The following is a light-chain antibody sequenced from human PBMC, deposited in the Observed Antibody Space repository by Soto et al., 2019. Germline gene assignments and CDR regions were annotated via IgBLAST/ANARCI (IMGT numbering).Light chain of an antibody. CDR3: KQYKEWPPFT. CDR2: GAS. V-gene: IGKV3-15*01. CDR1: QSVSGN. J-gene: IGKJ5*01. Sequence: EIVMSQSPVSLSVSTGERATLSCRASQSVSGNLAWYQQKPGQAPRLLILGASTRATGIPARFSGSGSGTEFTLSISSLQSEDFAVYYCKQYKEWPPFTFGQGTRLAI.